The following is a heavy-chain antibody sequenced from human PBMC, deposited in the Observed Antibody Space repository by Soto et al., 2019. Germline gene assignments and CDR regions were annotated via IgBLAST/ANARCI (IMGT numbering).Heavy chain of an antibody. CDR1: GFIFSDYY. CDR3: VRAVPKYFDS. CDR2: ISGTSKFT. V-gene: IGHV3-11*06. J-gene: IGHJ4*02. Sequence: GGSLRLSCAASGFIFSDYYMTGLRQAPGMELEWVSHISGTSKFTNYSDSGKGRFTISRDNAKKLVYLQMTTLRDEDTAVYYCVRAVPKYFDSWGQGTLVTVSS.